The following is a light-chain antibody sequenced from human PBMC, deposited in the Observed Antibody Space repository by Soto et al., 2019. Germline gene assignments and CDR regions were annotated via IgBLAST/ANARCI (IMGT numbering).Light chain of an antibody. CDR2: AAS. CDR1: QGIRDA. CDR3: LQHNSYPQT. J-gene: IGKJ1*01. Sequence: DIQMTQSPSSLSASVGDRVTITCRASQGIRDALGWYQQKPGKAPKRLIYAASSLQSGVPSRFIGSRSGTEFTLTISSLQPEDFASYYCLQHNSYPQTFGQGTKEEIK. V-gene: IGKV1-17*01.